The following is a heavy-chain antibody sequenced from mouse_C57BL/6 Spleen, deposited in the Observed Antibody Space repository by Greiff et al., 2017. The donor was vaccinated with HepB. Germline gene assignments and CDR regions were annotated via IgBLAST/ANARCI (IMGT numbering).Heavy chain of an antibody. Sequence: EVKLMESGGGLVQPGGSMKLSCAASGFTFSDAWMDWVRQSPEKGLEWVAEIRNKANNHATYYAESVKGRFTISRDDSKSSVYLQMNSLRAEDTGIYYCTRRTQLTGVDYWGQGTTLTVSS. CDR2: IRNKANNHAT. J-gene: IGHJ2*01. CDR1: GFTFSDAW. CDR3: TRRTQLTGVDY. V-gene: IGHV6-6*01. D-gene: IGHD4-1*01.